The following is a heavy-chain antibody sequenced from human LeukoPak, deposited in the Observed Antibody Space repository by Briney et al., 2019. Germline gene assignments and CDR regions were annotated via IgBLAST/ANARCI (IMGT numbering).Heavy chain of an antibody. Sequence: SQTLSLTCAISGDSFSSNSVAWNWIRQSPSRGLEWLGRTYYRSKWYNDYAVSVKSRITIDADTSKNQFSLHLNSVTPEDTAVYYCARVVSSPWFLDYWGQGILVTVSS. CDR3: ARVVSSPWFLDY. CDR2: TYYRSKWYN. CDR1: GDSFSSNSVA. J-gene: IGHJ4*02. D-gene: IGHD6-13*01. V-gene: IGHV6-1*01.